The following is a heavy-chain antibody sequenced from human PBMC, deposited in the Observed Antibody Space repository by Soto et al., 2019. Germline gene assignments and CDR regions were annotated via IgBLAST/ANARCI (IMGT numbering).Heavy chain of an antibody. J-gene: IGHJ4*02. V-gene: IGHV1-3*05. D-gene: IGHD5-12*01. Sequence: QFQLVQSGAEEKKPGASVKVSCKASGYTFTNYAMHWVRQAPGQRLEWMGWINAGNGNTKYSQKFQGRVTITRDTSASTAYMELSSLRSEDTAVYYCARVSGYYLPDYWGQGTLVTVSS. CDR2: INAGNGNT. CDR1: GYTFTNYA. CDR3: ARVSGYYLPDY.